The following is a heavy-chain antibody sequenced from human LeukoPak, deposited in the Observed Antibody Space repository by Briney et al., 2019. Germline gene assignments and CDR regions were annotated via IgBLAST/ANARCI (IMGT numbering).Heavy chain of an antibody. J-gene: IGHJ4*02. CDR2: KYYGGTV. Sequence: SETLSLTCSVSGGSISSCGYYWGWIRQSPGKGLEWGGNKYYGGTVYYKPSLKSRVTISVDMPKNQFSLTLRDVTAADTAVYYCARWEVVAGFDAWGPGTLVTVSS. D-gene: IGHD6-19*01. CDR1: GGSISSCGYY. V-gene: IGHV4-39*07. CDR3: ARWEVVAGFDA.